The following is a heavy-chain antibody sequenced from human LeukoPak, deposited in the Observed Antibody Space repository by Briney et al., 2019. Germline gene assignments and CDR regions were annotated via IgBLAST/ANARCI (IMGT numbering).Heavy chain of an antibody. Sequence: GGSLRLSCAASGFTFSSYWMHWVRQAPGKGLVWVSRIKSDGSTNYADSVKGRFTISRDNAKNTLSLQMNSLRAEDTGVYYCARAPSEIGSYDTEYFRHWGQGTLVTVSS. CDR3: ARAPSEIGSYDTEYFRH. CDR1: GFTFSSYW. CDR2: IKSDGST. J-gene: IGHJ1*01. D-gene: IGHD3-16*01. V-gene: IGHV3-74*01.